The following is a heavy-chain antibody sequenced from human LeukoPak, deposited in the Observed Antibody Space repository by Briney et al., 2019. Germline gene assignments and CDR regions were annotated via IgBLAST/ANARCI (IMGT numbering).Heavy chain of an antibody. V-gene: IGHV3-21*01. J-gene: IGHJ4*02. CDR1: GFTFSSYS. D-gene: IGHD3-9*01. CDR3: ARDSFYDILTGYSYYFDY. Sequence: GGSLRLSCAASGFTFSSYSMTWVRQAPGKGLEWVSSISSSSYIYYADSVKGRFTISRDNAKNSLYLQMNSLRAEDTAVYYCARDSFYDILTGYSYYFDYWGQGTLVTVSS. CDR2: ISSSSYI.